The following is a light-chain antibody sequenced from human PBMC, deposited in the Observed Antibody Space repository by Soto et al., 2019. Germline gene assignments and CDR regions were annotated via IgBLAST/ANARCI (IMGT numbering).Light chain of an antibody. CDR3: QQYDSPPWT. CDR2: ATS. J-gene: IGKJ1*01. V-gene: IGKV3-20*01. CDR1: QSVSSNY. Sequence: EIVLTQSPGTLTLSPGEGATHSCRASQSVSSNYLAWYQQKPGQAPRLLIYATSSRATDIADKFSGSGSGTDFTLTISRLEPEDFAVYYCQQYDSPPWTFGQGTKVDI.